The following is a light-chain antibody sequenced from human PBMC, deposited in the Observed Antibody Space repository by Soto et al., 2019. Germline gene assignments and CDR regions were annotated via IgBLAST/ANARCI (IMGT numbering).Light chain of an antibody. CDR1: QSVTSNY. CDR3: QQSGDSPPWT. V-gene: IGKV3-20*01. Sequence: EIVLTQSPCTLSLSPGERATLSCRASQSVTSNYLAWYQQKPGQTPRLLIYSASSRATGIPDRFSGSGSGTDFTLTISSLEPEDFAVYYCQQSGDSPPWTFGQGTKVDIK. CDR2: SAS. J-gene: IGKJ1*01.